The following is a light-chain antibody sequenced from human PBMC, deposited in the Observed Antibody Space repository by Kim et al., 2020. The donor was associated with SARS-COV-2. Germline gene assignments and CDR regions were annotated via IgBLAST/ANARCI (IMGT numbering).Light chain of an antibody. J-gene: IGKJ3*01. CDR2: DAG. Sequence: ASVGDRVTITCRASQGIRTWLAWYQQKPGTVPNLLIYDAGYVENGVPSRFSGSGSGIEFTLTISSLQPDDVATYYCQQYNDAPLAFGTGTKVDIK. CDR3: QQYNDAPLA. CDR1: QGIRTW. V-gene: IGKV1-5*01.